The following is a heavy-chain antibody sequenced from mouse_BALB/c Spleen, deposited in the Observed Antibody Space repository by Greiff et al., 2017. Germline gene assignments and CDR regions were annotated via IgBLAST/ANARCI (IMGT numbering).Heavy chain of an antibody. Sequence: QVQLQQSGAELARPGASVKMSCKASGYTFTSYTMHWVKQRPGQGLEWIGYINPSSGYTNYNQKFKDKATLTADKSSSTAYMQLSSLTSEDSAVYYCARRTYDYDDSYWYFDVWGAGTTVTVSS. CDR3: ARRTYDYDDSYWYFDV. D-gene: IGHD2-4*01. J-gene: IGHJ1*01. CDR1: GYTFTSYT. V-gene: IGHV1-4*01. CDR2: INPSSGYT.